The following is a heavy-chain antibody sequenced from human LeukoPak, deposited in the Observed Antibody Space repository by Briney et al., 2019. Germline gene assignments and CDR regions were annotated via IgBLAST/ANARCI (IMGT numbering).Heavy chain of an antibody. Sequence: GGSLRLSCAASGFTFSNAYMNWVRQAPGRGLEWVGRIKPKTDGETTEYAAPVKDRFSISRDDSKSMMYLQMNTRKPEDTAVYYCITPLPYSAQGGQGTLVTVSS. D-gene: IGHD2-21*01. CDR2: IKPKTDGETT. V-gene: IGHV3-15*07. CDR3: ITPLPYSAQ. CDR1: GFTFSNAY. J-gene: IGHJ4*02.